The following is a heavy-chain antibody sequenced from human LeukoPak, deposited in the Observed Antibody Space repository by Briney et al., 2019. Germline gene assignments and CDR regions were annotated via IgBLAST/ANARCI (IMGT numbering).Heavy chain of an antibody. CDR2: IREDGSEK. V-gene: IGHV3-7*03. CDR1: GFTFRRSW. Sequence: GGYLSLSCEASGFTFRRSWMTWVRQAQGTGLEWVAIIREDGSEKYYVDSVKGRFPISRDNAKNSLYLQMNSLRAEDTAVYYCARDRRAHGYWGQGTLVTVYS. CDR3: ARDRRAHGY. J-gene: IGHJ4*02.